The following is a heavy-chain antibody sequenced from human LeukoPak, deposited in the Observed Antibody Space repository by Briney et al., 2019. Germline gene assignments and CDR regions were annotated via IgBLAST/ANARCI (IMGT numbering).Heavy chain of an antibody. CDR3: ARDLAYSRLDY. CDR1: GFTVSSNH. V-gene: IGHV3-7*01. CDR2: INPDGNKK. D-gene: IGHD5-18*01. J-gene: IGHJ4*02. Sequence: GGSLRLSCAASGFTVSSNHMSWVRQAPGKGLEWVASINPDGNKKYSADSVKGRFTISRDNAENSLYLQMNSLRVEDTAFYYCARDLAYSRLDYWGQGMLVTVPS.